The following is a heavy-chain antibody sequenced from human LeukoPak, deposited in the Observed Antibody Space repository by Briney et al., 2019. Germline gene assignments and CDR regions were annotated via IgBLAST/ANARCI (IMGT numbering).Heavy chain of an antibody. V-gene: IGHV3-23*01. CDR1: ALTFSSYS. Sequence: PGQSLTPSCPLSALTFSSYSTSCARQAPGDGLEWDSSTRGRGGNTYYASSVTGRSTISRDNSKNALYLQMNSLRAEDTAVYYCAKDRTYCTNGVCPYYYMDVWGKGATVSVSS. CDR3: AKDRTYCTNGVCPYYYMDV. CDR2: TRGRGGNT. D-gene: IGHD2-8*01. J-gene: IGHJ6*03.